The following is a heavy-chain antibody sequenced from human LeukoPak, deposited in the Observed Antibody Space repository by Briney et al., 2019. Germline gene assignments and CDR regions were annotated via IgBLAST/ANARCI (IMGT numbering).Heavy chain of an antibody. CDR2: INSDGSST. D-gene: IGHD6-19*01. CDR3: ARDVSEYSSGWPEYYFDY. CDR1: GFTFSSYW. Sequence: GGSLRLSCAASGFTFSSYWMHWVHQAPGKGLVWVSRINSDGSSTSYADSVKGRSTISRDNAKNTLHLQMNSLRAEDTAVYYCARDVSEYSSGWPEYYFDYWGQGTLVTVSS. J-gene: IGHJ4*02. V-gene: IGHV3-74*01.